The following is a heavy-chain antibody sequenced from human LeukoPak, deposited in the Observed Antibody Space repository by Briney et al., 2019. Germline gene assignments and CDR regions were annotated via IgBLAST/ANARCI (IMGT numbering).Heavy chain of an antibody. J-gene: IGHJ6*03. CDR1: GYTFTSYD. CDR2: MNPNTGNT. CDR3: ARGVGATISYYHYYIDV. V-gene: IGHV1-8*01. D-gene: IGHD1-26*01. Sequence: ASVKVSCKASGYTFTSYDINWVRQATGQGLEWMGWMNPNTGNTGYAQKFQGRVTITRNTSISTVYMELSSLRSEDTAVYYCARGVGATISYYHYYIDVWGKGTTVTVSS.